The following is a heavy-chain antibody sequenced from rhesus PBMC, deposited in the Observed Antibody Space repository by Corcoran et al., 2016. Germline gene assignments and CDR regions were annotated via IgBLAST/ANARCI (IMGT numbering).Heavy chain of an antibody. J-gene: IGHJ4*01. Sequence: QVQLQESGPGLVKPSETLSLTCAVSGASISSYWWSWIRQPPGKGLEWIGEINGNSGSTYNNPPLKSGCTISKDASKNRCSLKLSSVTAADPAVYYCARAGGGIYWYFDYWGQGVLVTVSS. CDR1: GASISSYW. CDR2: INGNSGST. D-gene: IGHD2-27*01. CDR3: ARAGGGIYWYFDY. V-gene: IGHV4-80*01.